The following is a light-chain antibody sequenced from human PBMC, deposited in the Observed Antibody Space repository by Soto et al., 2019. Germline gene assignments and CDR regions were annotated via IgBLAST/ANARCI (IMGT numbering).Light chain of an antibody. CDR3: QQYGSSLFT. CDR2: DAS. CDR1: QSVSSSY. V-gene: IGKV3-20*01. Sequence: EIVLTQSPGTLSLSPGERATLSCRASQSVSSSYLAWYQQKPGQAPRLLIYDASNRATGIPVRFSGSGSGTDFTLTITRLEPEDFAVYYCQQYGSSLFTFGPGTKVDIK. J-gene: IGKJ3*01.